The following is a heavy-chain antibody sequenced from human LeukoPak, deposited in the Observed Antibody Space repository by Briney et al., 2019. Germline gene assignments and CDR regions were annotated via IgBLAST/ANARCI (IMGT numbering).Heavy chain of an antibody. CDR1: GFTFSSYS. D-gene: IGHD3-22*01. J-gene: IGHJ4*02. CDR2: ISSSSSYI. Sequence: GGSLRLSCAASGFTFSSYSMNWVRQAPGKGLEWVSSISSSSSYIYYADSVKGRFTISRDNAKNSLYLQMNSLRAEDTAVFYCARGAGNYDSCGYYYPEYWGQGTLVTVSS. V-gene: IGHV3-21*01. CDR3: ARGAGNYDSCGYYYPEY.